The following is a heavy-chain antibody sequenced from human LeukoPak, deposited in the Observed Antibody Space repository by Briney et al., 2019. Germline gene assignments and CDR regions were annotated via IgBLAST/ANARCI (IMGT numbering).Heavy chain of an antibody. CDR2: INHSGST. Sequence: PSETLSLTCAVYGGSFSGYYWSWIRQPPGKGLEWIGEINHSGSTTYNPSLKRRGTISVDTSKNPFSLKLSSVTAADTAVYYCARGVGIWSGYYISHALDYWGQGTLVTVSS. J-gene: IGHJ4*02. CDR3: ARGVGIWSGYYISHALDY. V-gene: IGHV4-34*01. CDR1: GGSFSGYY. D-gene: IGHD3-3*01.